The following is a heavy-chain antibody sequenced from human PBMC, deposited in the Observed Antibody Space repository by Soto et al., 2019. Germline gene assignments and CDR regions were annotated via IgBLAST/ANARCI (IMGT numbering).Heavy chain of an antibody. V-gene: IGHV1-18*01. CDR3: ARDSSGRTYYYYGMDV. Sequence: ASVKVSCKASGYTSTSYGISWVRQAPGQGLEWMGWISAYNGNTNYAQKLQGRVTMTTDTSTSTAYMELRSLRSDDTAVYYCARDSSGRTYYYYGMDVWGQGTTVTVSS. CDR1: GYTSTSYG. D-gene: IGHD3-22*01. CDR2: ISAYNGNT. J-gene: IGHJ6*02.